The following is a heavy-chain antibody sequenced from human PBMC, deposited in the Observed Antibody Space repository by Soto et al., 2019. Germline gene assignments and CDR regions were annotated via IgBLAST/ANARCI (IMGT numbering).Heavy chain of an antibody. J-gene: IGHJ4*02. D-gene: IGHD3-9*01. CDR2: INAGNGNT. CDR3: ARDGGDYDILTGPDY. CDR1: GYTFTSYA. Sequence: ASVKVSCKASGYTFTSYAMHWVRQAPGQRLEWMGWINAGNGNTKYSQKFQGRVTITRDTSASTAYMELSSLRSEDTAVYYCARDGGDYDILTGPDYWGQGTLVTVSS. V-gene: IGHV1-3*01.